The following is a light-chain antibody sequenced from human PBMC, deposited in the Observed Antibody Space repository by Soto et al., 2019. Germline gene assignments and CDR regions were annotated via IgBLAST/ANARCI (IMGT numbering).Light chain of an antibody. V-gene: IGKV3-15*01. CDR2: SAA. CDR3: KQYTKRST. Sequence: EIVMTQSPATLSVSPGERVTLSCRASQSVGSNLAWYQKKPGQAPRLLIYSAATRATGIPARFSGSGSGTEFTLTISSLQSEDFGVYYCKQYTKRSTFGQGTKVEIK. CDR1: QSVGSN. J-gene: IGKJ1*01.